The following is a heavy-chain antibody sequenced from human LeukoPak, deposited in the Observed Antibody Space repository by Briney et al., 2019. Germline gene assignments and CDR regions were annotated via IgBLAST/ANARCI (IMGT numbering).Heavy chain of an antibody. Sequence: GRSLRLSCAASGFTFSSYAMHWVRQAPGKGLEWVAVISYDGSNKYYADSVKGRFTISRDNSKNTLYLQMNSLRAEDTAVYYCARDLRDDFWSGLFDYWGQGTLVTVSS. CDR2: ISYDGSNK. V-gene: IGHV3-30*14. CDR1: GFTFSSYA. J-gene: IGHJ4*02. CDR3: ARDLRDDFWSGLFDY. D-gene: IGHD3-3*01.